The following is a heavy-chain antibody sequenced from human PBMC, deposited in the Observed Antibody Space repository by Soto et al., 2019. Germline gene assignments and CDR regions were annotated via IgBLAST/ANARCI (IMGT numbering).Heavy chain of an antibody. D-gene: IGHD4-17*01. CDR2: INHSGST. J-gene: IGHJ6*02. V-gene: IGHV4-34*01. CDR1: GGSFSGYY. CDR3: ARGYGNYYYGMDV. Sequence: PSETLSLTCAVYGGSFSGYYWSWIRHPPGKGLEWIGEINHSGSTNYNPSLKSRVTISVDTSKNQFSLKLSSVTAADTAVYYCARGYGNYYYGMDVWGQGTTVTVSS.